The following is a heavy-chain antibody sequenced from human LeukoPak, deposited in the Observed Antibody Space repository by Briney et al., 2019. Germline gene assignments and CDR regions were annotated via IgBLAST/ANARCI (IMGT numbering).Heavy chain of an antibody. CDR2: INSGSSTI. J-gene: IGHJ4*02. CDR3: ARTRSKVGTPTFDY. D-gene: IGHD4-23*01. V-gene: IGHV3-48*02. CDR1: GFTFSDYS. Sequence: GGSLRLSCAASGFTFSDYSMNWVRQAPGKGLEWVSYINSGSSTIYHVDSVEGRFTISRDNAKNSLYLQMNSLRDEDTAVYHCARTRSKVGTPTFDYWGQGTLVTVSS.